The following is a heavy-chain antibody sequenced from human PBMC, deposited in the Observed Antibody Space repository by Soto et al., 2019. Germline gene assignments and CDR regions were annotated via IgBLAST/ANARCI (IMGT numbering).Heavy chain of an antibody. Sequence: EGSLRLSCAASGFTFRNYAMHWVRQAPGKGLQWVALTSYDGSNKYYADSVKGRFTISRDNSKNTLYLQMNSLRAEDTAVYYCARRDSSWGYYYYGMDVWGQGTTVTVSS. D-gene: IGHD6-13*01. V-gene: IGHV3-30-3*01. CDR2: TSYDGSNK. CDR1: GFTFRNYA. J-gene: IGHJ6*02. CDR3: ARRDSSWGYYYYGMDV.